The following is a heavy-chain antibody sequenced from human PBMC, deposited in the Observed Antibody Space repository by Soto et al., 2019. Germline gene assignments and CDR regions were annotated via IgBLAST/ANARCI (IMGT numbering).Heavy chain of an antibody. V-gene: IGHV1-2*04. D-gene: IGHD1-1*01. CDR3: ARLTRTTGSHTIWYFDY. CDR1: GYTFTGYY. J-gene: IGHJ4*02. Sequence: ASVKVSCKASGYTFTGYYMHWVRQAPGQGLEWMGWINPNSGGTNYAQKFQGWVTMTRDTSISTAYMELSRLRSDDTAVYYCARLTRTTGSHTIWYFDYWGQGTLVTV. CDR2: INPNSGGT.